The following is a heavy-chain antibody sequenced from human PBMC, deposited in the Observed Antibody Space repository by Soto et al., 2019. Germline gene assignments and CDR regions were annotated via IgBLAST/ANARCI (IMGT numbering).Heavy chain of an antibody. J-gene: IGHJ4*02. D-gene: IGHD3-10*01. Sequence: PRGSLRISCETSAFTFRIYGMHWVRQAPGKGLQLVASISYDGTNQKYVDSVKGRFTVSRDNSKSTLYLQMNSLRKDDTAVYYCVKDKVVEGQYYGSSEFFFWGRGTMVTVSS. CDR3: VKDKVVEGQYYGSSEFFF. CDR1: AFTFRIYG. CDR2: ISYDGTNQ. V-gene: IGHV3-30*18.